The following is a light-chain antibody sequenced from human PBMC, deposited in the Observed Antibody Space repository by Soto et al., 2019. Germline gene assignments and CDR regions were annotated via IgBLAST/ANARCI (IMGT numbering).Light chain of an antibody. CDR3: QQRGT. Sequence: EIVMTQSPATLSVSPGERATLSCRASQSVSSNLAWYQQKPGQAPRLLIYGASTRATGIPARFSGSGSGTDFTLTISSLGPEDLAVYYCQQRGTFGPGTKVDIK. CDR2: GAS. J-gene: IGKJ3*01. CDR1: QSVSSN. V-gene: IGKV3D-15*01.